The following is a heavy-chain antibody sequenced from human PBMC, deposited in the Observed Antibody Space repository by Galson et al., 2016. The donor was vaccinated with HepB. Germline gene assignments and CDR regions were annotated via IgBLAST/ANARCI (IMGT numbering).Heavy chain of an antibody. V-gene: IGHV1-24*01. Sequence: SVKVSCKVSGYTLTELSMHWVRQAPGKGLEWMGGFDPEDGETIYAQKFQGRVTMTADTSTETAYMELSSLESEDTAVYSCLTSIGRFGERSFDSWGQGTLVAVSS. D-gene: IGHD3-10*01. CDR2: FDPEDGET. CDR1: GYTLTELS. CDR3: LTSIGRFGERSFDS. J-gene: IGHJ4*02.